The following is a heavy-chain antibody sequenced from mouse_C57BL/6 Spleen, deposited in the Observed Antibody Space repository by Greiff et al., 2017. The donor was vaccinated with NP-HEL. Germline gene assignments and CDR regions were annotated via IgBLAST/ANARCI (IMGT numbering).Heavy chain of an antibody. CDR2: IDPSDSYT. Sequence: VQLQQPGAELVMPGASVKLSCKASGYTFTSYWMHWVKQRPGQGLEWIGEIDPSDSYTNYNQKFKGKSTLTVDKSSSTAYMQLSSLTSEDSAVYYCARLGDDYYGSRGAWFAYWGQGTLVTVSA. CDR1: GYTFTSYW. D-gene: IGHD1-1*01. V-gene: IGHV1-69*01. CDR3: ARLGDDYYGSRGAWFAY. J-gene: IGHJ3*01.